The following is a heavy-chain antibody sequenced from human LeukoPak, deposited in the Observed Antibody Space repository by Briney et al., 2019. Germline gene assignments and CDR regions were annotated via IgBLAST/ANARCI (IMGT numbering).Heavy chain of an antibody. CDR2: IWYDGSNK. CDR3: EHIAVADKAY. J-gene: IGHJ4*02. D-gene: IGHD6-19*01. Sequence: GGSLRLSCAASGFTFSSYGMHWVRQAPGKGLEWVAVIWYDGSNKYYADSVKGRFTISRDNSKNTLYLQMNSLRAEDTAVYYCEHIAVADKAYWGQGTLVTVSS. CDR1: GFTFSSYG. V-gene: IGHV3-33*01.